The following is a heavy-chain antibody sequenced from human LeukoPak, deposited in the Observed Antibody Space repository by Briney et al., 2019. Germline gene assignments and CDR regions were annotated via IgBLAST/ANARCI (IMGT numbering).Heavy chain of an antibody. CDR1: GFTFSSYA. CDR3: ARDERWFGEFDYYGMDV. D-gene: IGHD3-10*01. V-gene: IGHV3-30-3*01. CDR2: ISYDGSNK. J-gene: IGHJ6*02. Sequence: GGSLRLSCAASGFTFSSYAMHWVRQAPGKGLEWVAVISYDGSNKYYADSVKGRFTISRDNSKNTLYLQKNSLRAEDTAVYYCARDERWFGEFDYYGMDVWGQGTTVTVSS.